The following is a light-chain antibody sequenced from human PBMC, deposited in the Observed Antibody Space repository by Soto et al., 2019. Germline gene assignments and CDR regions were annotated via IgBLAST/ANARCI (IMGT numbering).Light chain of an antibody. CDR2: DAS. CDR3: QQYGGSPRT. Sequence: EIVLTQSPGTLSLSPGERATLSCRASQSLSSSSIAWYQQKRGQAPRLLIHDASSRATGIPDRFSGSGSGTDFTLTISRLEPEDFAVYYCQQYGGSPRTFGQGTKVDI. J-gene: IGKJ1*01. V-gene: IGKV3-20*01. CDR1: QSLSSSS.